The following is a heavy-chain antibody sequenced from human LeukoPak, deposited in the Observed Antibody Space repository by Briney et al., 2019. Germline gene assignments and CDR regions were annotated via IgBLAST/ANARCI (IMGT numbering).Heavy chain of an antibody. CDR1: GFTVITND. Sequence: GGSLRLSCAASGFTVITNDMAWVRQAPGKGPEWVSVLYSDGNTKYADSVQGRFTISRDNSKNTLYLEMNSLSPDDTAVYYCARGVEPLAANTLAYWGQGTLVTVSS. D-gene: IGHD1-14*01. J-gene: IGHJ4*02. CDR2: LYSDGNT. CDR3: ARGVEPLAANTLAY. V-gene: IGHV3-53*01.